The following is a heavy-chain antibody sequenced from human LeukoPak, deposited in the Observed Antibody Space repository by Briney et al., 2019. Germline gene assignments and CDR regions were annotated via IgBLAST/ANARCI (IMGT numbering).Heavy chain of an antibody. CDR1: GFTFSNYW. J-gene: IGHJ4*02. CDR2: INQAGSEE. Sequence: GGSLRLSCVASGFTFSNYWMSWVRQAPGKGLEWVANINQAGSEEYYVDSVEGRFTISRDSAKNSLYLQLNSLKPEDTAVYYCAIASGGRGGLDSWGQGTLVTVSS. D-gene: IGHD2-21*01. CDR3: AIASGGRGGLDS. V-gene: IGHV3-7*03.